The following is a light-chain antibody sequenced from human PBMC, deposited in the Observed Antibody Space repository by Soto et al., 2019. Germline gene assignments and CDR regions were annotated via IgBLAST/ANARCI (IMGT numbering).Light chain of an antibody. Sequence: DIQLTQSPSFLSASLGDRVTITCRASQGISSYLAWYQQKPGKAPKLLIYAASTLQSGVPSRFSGSGSVTEFTLTISSLQPEDFATYYCQQLNSYPLTFGGGTKVDIK. CDR3: QQLNSYPLT. CDR2: AAS. CDR1: QGISSY. J-gene: IGKJ4*01. V-gene: IGKV1-9*01.